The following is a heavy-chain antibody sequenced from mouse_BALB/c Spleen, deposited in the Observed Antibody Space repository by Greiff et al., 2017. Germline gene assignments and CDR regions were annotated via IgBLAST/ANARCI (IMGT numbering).Heavy chain of an antibody. CDR3: TRGGLRRNAMDY. D-gene: IGHD2-4*01. CDR2: IYPGSGST. J-gene: IGHJ4*01. CDR1: GYTFTSYW. Sequence: LQQPGSELVRPGASVKLSCKASGYTFTSYWMHWVKQRPGQGLEWIGNIYPGSGSTNYDEKFKSKATLTVDTSSSTAYMQLSSLTSEDSAVYYCTRGGLRRNAMDYWGQGTSVTVSS. V-gene: IGHV1S22*01.